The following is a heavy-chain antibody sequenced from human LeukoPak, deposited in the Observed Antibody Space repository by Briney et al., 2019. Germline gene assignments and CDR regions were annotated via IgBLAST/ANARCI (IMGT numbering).Heavy chain of an antibody. J-gene: IGHJ6*03. Sequence: GGSLRHSCAASGFTFSGYWMTWVRQAPGKGLEWVAKIKKDGSQKDYVDSLKGRFIISRDNAKNSLYLQMNSLRAEDTAVYYCARGYFDMDVWGKGTTVTISS. V-gene: IGHV3-7*01. CDR1: GFTFSGYW. D-gene: IGHD3-9*01. CDR2: IKKDGSQK. CDR3: ARGYFDMDV.